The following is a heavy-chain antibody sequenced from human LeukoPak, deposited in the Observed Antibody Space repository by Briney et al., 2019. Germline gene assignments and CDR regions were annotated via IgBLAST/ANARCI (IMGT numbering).Heavy chain of an antibody. CDR3: ARRRSLWFGELYPFDY. Sequence: PSETLSLTCAVYGGSFSGYYWSWIRQPPGKGLEWIGEINHSGSTNYNPSLKSRVTISVDTSKNQFSLKLSSVTAADTAVYYCARRRSLWFGELYPFDYWGQGTLVTVSS. V-gene: IGHV4-34*01. CDR2: INHSGST. CDR1: GGSFSGYY. J-gene: IGHJ4*02. D-gene: IGHD3-10*01.